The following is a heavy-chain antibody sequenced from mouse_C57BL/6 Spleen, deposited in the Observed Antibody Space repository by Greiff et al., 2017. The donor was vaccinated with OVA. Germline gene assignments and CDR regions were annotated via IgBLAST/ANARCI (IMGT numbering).Heavy chain of an antibody. CDR3: ARDYYYGSSYAFYWYFDV. CDR2: INYDGSST. Sequence: EVQLVESEGGLVQPGSSMKLSCTASGFTFSDYYMAWVRQVPEKGLEWVANINYDGSSTYYLDSLKSRFIISRDNAKNILYLQMSSLKSEDTATYYCARDYYYGSSYAFYWYFDVWGTGTTVTVSS. V-gene: IGHV5-16*01. D-gene: IGHD1-1*01. CDR1: GFTFSDYY. J-gene: IGHJ1*03.